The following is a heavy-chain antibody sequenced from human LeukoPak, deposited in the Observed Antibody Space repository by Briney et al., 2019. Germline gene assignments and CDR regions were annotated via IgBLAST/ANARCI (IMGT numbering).Heavy chain of an antibody. CDR1: GVSFSIHY. CDR3: ARDIAAAGLGDFDS. J-gene: IGHJ4*02. V-gene: IGHV4-4*07. D-gene: IGHD6-13*01. Sequence: SETLSLTCTVSGVSFSIHYWAWIRQPAGKGLEWIGRIYPSGSTHYNPSLKSRVTMSADTSKKEFSLKLTSVTTADTAVYYCARDIAAAGLGDFDSWGQGIQVTVSS. CDR2: IYPSGST.